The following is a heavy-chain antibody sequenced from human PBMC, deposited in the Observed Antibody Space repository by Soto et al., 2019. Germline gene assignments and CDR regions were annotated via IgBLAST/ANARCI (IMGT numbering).Heavy chain of an antibody. CDR2: FDPEDGET. D-gene: IGHD5-12*01. Sequence: ASVKVSCKVSGYTLTELSMHWVRQAPGKGLEWMGGFDPEDGETIYAQKFQGRVTMTEDTSTDTAYMELSSLRSEDTAVYYCATEGDIVATIRTWSFDYWGQGTLVAVSS. J-gene: IGHJ4*02. CDR1: GYTLTELS. CDR3: ATEGDIVATIRTWSFDY. V-gene: IGHV1-24*01.